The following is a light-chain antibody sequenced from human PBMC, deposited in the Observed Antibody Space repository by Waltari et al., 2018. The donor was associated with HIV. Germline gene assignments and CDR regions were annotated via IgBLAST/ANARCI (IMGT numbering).Light chain of an antibody. J-gene: IGLJ1*01. V-gene: IGLV1-36*01. CDR3: AAWDDSLHGYV. CDR1: SSNIGNNA. CDR2: YDD. Sequence: QSVLTQPPSVSAAPRQRVTISCSGSSSNIGNNAVNWYQQLPGKAPKLLIYYDDPLPSWGSSRFSGSKSGTSASLAISGLHSDDEADYYCAAWDDSLHGYVFGPGTKVTV.